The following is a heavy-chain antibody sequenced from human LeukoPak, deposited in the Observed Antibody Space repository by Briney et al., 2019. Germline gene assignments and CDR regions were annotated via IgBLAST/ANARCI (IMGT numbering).Heavy chain of an antibody. CDR3: AREGAVATAMLSLDY. CDR2: INPNFGST. J-gene: IGHJ4*02. Sequence: ASVKVSCKASGYTFTSYYIHWVRQAPGQGLEWMGIINPNFGSTSCAQKFQGRVTMTSDMSTSTVYMELSSLRFDDTAIYYCAREGAVATAMLSLDYWGQGALVTVSS. D-gene: IGHD5-18*01. V-gene: IGHV1-46*01. CDR1: GYTFTSYY.